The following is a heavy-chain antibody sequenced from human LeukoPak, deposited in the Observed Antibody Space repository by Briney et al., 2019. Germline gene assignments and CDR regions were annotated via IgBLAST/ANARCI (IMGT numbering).Heavy chain of an antibody. V-gene: IGHV4-34*01. Sequence: SETLSLTCAVYGGSFSGYYWIWTRQPPGNGLEWIGEINHSGSTNYNPSLKSRVTISVDTSKNQFSLKLSSVTAADTAVYYCARETWLLDAFDIWGQGTMVTVSS. CDR3: ARETWLLDAFDI. D-gene: IGHD5-18*01. J-gene: IGHJ3*02. CDR1: GGSFSGYY. CDR2: INHSGST.